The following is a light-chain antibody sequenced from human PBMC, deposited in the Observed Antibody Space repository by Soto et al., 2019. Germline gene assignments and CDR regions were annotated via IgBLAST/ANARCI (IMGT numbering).Light chain of an antibody. CDR2: EVT. CDR1: SSDIGGYNA. Sequence: QSVLTKPASVSGSPGQTITISCTGTSSDIGGYNAVSWYQHHPGKAPKLIIYEVTHRPSGVSDRFSASKSGNTASLTISGLQAEDEADYYCNSYRVSHLYVFGTGPKVTVL. CDR3: NSYRVSHLYV. J-gene: IGLJ1*01. V-gene: IGLV2-14*01.